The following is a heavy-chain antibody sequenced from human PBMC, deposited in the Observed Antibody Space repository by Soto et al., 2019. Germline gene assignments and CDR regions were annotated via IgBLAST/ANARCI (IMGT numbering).Heavy chain of an antibody. J-gene: IGHJ4*02. D-gene: IGHD2-2*01. CDR2: IYYSGNT. CDR1: GGSISSGGSY. CDR3: VRYCSTTKCPFDY. Sequence: PSETLSLTCTASGGSISSGGSYWGWIRQPPGKGLEWIGYIYYSGNTILNPSLRSRVTLSVDTSKNQFSLNLSSVTAADTAVYYCVRYCSTTKCPFDYWGQGTLVTVSS. V-gene: IGHV4-30-4*01.